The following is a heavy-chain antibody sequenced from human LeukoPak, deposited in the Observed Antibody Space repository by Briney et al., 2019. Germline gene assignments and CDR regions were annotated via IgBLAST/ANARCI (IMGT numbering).Heavy chain of an antibody. V-gene: IGHV3-33*01. CDR1: GFTFSNYG. Sequence: PGRSLRLSCAASGFTFSNYGMQWVRQAPGKGLEWVAVIWHDGSNEYYADSVKGRFTIFRDNSKNTLYLQMNSLRADDTAVYYCAANFDFWGQGTLVTVSS. CDR2: IWHDGSNE. CDR3: AANFDF. J-gene: IGHJ4*02.